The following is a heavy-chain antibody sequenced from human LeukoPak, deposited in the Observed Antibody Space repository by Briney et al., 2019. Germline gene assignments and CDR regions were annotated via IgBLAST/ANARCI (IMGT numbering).Heavy chain of an antibody. CDR1: GFSFSNYW. V-gene: IGHV3-74*01. D-gene: IGHD2-21*01. CDR3: ARDGVEFYNWFDP. J-gene: IGHJ5*02. CDR2: INSDGSST. Sequence: GGSLRLSCAASGFSFSNYWMHWVRQAPGKGLVWVSRINSDGSSTTYADSVKGRFAISRDNAKNTLYLQMNSLRAEDTAVYYCARDGVEFYNWFDPWGQGTLVTVSS.